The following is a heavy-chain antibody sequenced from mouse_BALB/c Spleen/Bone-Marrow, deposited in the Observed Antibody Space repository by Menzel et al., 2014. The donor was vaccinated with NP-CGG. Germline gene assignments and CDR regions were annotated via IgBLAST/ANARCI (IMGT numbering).Heavy chain of an antibody. Sequence: EVKLVESGGGLVQPGGSLRLSCETSGFTFXDYYMSWVRQPPGKALEWLGFIRNKAKGYTTDYSASVKGRFTISRDNSQSISYLQMNTLRAEDSATYYCARDENVGIYWYFDVWGAGTTVTVSS. CDR2: IRNKAKGYTT. CDR1: GFTFXDYY. J-gene: IGHJ1*01. V-gene: IGHV7-3*02. CDR3: ARDENVGIYWYFDV.